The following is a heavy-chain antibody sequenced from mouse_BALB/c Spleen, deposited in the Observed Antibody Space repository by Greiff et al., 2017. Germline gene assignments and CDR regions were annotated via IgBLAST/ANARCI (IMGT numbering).Heavy chain of an antibody. J-gene: IGHJ2*01. CDR3: AKNGYYGEEGY. V-gene: IGHV1-7*01. D-gene: IGHD2-1*01. CDR2: INPSTGYT. Sequence: QVQLKQSGAELAKPGASVKMSCKASGYTFTSYWMHWVKQRPGQGLEWIGYINPSTGYTEYNQKFKDKATLTADKSSSTAYMQLSSLTSEDSAVYYCAKNGYYGEEGYWGQGTTLTVSS. CDR1: GYTFTSYW.